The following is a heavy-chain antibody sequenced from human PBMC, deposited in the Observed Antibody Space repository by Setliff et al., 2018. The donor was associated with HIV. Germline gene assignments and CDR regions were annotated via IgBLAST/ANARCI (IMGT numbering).Heavy chain of an antibody. J-gene: IGHJ3*02. CDR3: ARHSPNVGVRGDAFDI. D-gene: IGHD2-8*01. CDR2: IHYSGAT. CDR1: GGSISSHY. V-gene: IGHV4-59*08. Sequence: SETLSLTCTVSGGSISSHYWIWIRQPPGKGLEWIGYIHYSGATNYNPSLKSSVTISLDTSRTQFSLRLSSVTAADTAVYYCARHSPNVGVRGDAFDIWGQGTMVT.